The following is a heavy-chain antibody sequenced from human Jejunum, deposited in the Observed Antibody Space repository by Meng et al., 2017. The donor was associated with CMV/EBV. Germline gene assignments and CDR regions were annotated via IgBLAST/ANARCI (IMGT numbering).Heavy chain of an antibody. V-gene: IGHV3-21*01. CDR1: FRSYS. Sequence: FRSYSMSWVRQAPGKGLEWVSSISGSSSHIYYADSVQGRFTISRDNAKNSLYLQMNSLRAEDTAVYYCARDAVFGVVTYYYGMDVWGQGTTVTVSS. D-gene: IGHD3-3*01. CDR2: ISGSSSHI. CDR3: ARDAVFGVVTYYYGMDV. J-gene: IGHJ6*02.